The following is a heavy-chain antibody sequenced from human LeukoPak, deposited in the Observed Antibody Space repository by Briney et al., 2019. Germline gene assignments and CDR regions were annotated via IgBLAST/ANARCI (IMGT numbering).Heavy chain of an antibody. CDR3: AKDRRGYSGYDSSFGY. V-gene: IGHV3-9*01. J-gene: IGHJ4*02. D-gene: IGHD5-12*01. Sequence: GRSLRLSCAASGFTFDDYAMHWVRQAPGKGLEWVSGISWNSGSIGYADSVKGRFTISRDNAKNSLYLRMNSLRAEDTALYYCAKDRRGYSGYDSSFGYWGQGTLVTVSS. CDR2: ISWNSGSI. CDR1: GFTFDDYA.